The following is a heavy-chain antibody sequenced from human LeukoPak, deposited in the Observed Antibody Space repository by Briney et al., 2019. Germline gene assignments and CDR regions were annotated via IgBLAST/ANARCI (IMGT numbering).Heavy chain of an antibody. D-gene: IGHD3-3*01. Sequence: ASVKVSCKASGRTFTSYDIYWVQQATGQGLEWIGWMNPNSGNTGYAQKFQGRVTITRNTSISTAYMELSSLRSEDTAVYYCARLRRITIFGVVTIRDYYYYYMDVWGKGTTVTVSS. CDR3: ARLRRITIFGVVTIRDYYYYYMDV. J-gene: IGHJ6*03. V-gene: IGHV1-8*03. CDR2: MNPNSGNT. CDR1: GRTFTSYD.